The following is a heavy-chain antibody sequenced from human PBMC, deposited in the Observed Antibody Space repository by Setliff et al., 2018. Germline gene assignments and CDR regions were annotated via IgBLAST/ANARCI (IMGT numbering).Heavy chain of an antibody. D-gene: IGHD6-19*01. CDR1: GYTFTSYG. Sequence: GASVKVSCKASGYTFTSYGFSWVRQAPGQGLEWVGWISAYIGNTNYGQKYQGRVTMTTDTSTNTVYMELRSLRSDDTAVYFCVREYSGGGLMWGQGTMVTVSS. CDR3: VREYSGGGLM. J-gene: IGHJ3*01. V-gene: IGHV1-18*01. CDR2: ISAYIGNT.